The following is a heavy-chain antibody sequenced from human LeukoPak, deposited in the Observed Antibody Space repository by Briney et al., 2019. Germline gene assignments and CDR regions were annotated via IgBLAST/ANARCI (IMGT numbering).Heavy chain of an antibody. CDR2: IYNSGST. CDR1: GYSIGTDYY. J-gene: IGHJ5*02. Sequence: SETLSLTCTVSGYSIGTDYYWGWIRHPPGKGLEWIGSIYNSGSTYYNPSLKSRITISVDTSKNQFSLKLSSVTAADTAVYYCARNSSSSSPPERYNWFDPWGQGTLVTVSS. D-gene: IGHD6-6*01. V-gene: IGHV4-38-2*02. CDR3: ARNSSSSSPPERYNWFDP.